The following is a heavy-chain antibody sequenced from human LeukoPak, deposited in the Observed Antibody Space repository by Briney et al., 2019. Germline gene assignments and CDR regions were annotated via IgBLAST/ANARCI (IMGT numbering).Heavy chain of an antibody. J-gene: IGHJ5*02. CDR1: GGSFSGYY. CDR2: IHYTGST. V-gene: IGHV4-59*01. CDR3: ARGGYYGSGNDFRFDP. Sequence: SETLSLTCAVYGGSFSGYYWSWIRQSPGKGLECIGYIHYTGSTNYNPSLKSRVTISVETSKNQFSLKLKSVTAADTAVYYCARGGYYGSGNDFRFDPWGQGTLVTVSS. D-gene: IGHD3-10*01.